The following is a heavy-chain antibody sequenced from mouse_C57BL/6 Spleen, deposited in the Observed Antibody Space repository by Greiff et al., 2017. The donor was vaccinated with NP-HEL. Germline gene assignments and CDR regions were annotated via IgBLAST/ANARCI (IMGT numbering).Heavy chain of an antibody. J-gene: IGHJ2*01. CDR1: GYSITSGYY. CDR2: ISYDGSN. V-gene: IGHV3-6*01. D-gene: IGHD4-1*01. Sequence: DVQLQESGPGLVKPSQSLSLTCSVTGYSITSGYYWNWIRQFPGNKLEWMGYISYDGSNNYNPSLKNRISITRDTSKNQFFLKLNSVTTEDTATYYCARSAAGTFDYWGQGTTLTVSS. CDR3: ARSAAGTFDY.